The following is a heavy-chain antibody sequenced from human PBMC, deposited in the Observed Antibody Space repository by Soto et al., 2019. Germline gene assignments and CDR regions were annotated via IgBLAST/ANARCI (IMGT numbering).Heavy chain of an antibody. CDR1: GYTFTSYG. J-gene: IGHJ6*03. V-gene: IGHV1-18*01. Sequence: ASVKVSCKASGYTFTSYGISWVRQAPGQGLEWMGWISAYNGNTNYAQKLQGRVTMTTDTSTSTAYMELRSLRSDDTAVYYCARDGRKYQLLPSYYYYMDVWGKGTTVTVSS. CDR2: ISAYNGNT. CDR3: ARDGRKYQLLPSYYYYMDV. D-gene: IGHD2-2*01.